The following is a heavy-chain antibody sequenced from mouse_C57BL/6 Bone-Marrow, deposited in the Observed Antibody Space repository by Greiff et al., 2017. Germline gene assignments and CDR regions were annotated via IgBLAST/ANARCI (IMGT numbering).Heavy chain of an antibody. J-gene: IGHJ4*01. Sequence: QVQLQQPGAELVRPGTSVKLSCKASGYTFTSYWMHWVKQRPGQGLEWIGVIDPSDSYTNYNQKFKGKATLTVDTSSSTAYMQLSSLTSEDSAVYYCARGGIYYYGSSPIYYAMDYWGQGTSVTVSS. D-gene: IGHD1-1*01. CDR2: IDPSDSYT. CDR1: GYTFTSYW. V-gene: IGHV1-59*01. CDR3: ARGGIYYYGSSPIYYAMDY.